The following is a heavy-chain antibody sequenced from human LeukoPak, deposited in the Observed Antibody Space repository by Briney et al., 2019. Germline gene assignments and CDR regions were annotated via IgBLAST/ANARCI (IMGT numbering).Heavy chain of an antibody. J-gene: IGHJ4*02. CDR2: INHSGST. V-gene: IGHV4-34*01. D-gene: IGHD3-22*01. CDR1: GGSFSGYY. Sequence: SETLSLTCAVYGGSFSGYYWSWIRQPPGEGLEWIGEINHSGSTNYNPSLKSRVTISVDTSKNQFSLKLSSVTAADTAVYYCASVYYYDSSGYYVDYWGQGTLVTVSS. CDR3: ASVYYYDSSGYYVDY.